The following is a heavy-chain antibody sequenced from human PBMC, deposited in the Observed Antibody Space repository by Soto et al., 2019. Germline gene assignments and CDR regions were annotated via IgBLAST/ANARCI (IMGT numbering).Heavy chain of an antibody. CDR1: GGSFNNDY. Sequence: QVHLQESGPGLVKPSETLSLSCTISGGSFNNDYWTWIRQSPGKGLEWIGYIFHSGITDYNPSVKSRVTISIDKSKNLFSLKLTSVTAADTAVYYCARDRYFYDSAGYYRTLDSWGQGSLVTVSS. J-gene: IGHJ5*01. D-gene: IGHD3-22*01. V-gene: IGHV4-59*01. CDR3: ARDRYFYDSAGYYRTLDS. CDR2: IFHSGIT.